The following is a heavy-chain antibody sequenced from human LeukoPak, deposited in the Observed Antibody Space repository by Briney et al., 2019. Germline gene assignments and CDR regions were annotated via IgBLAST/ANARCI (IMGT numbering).Heavy chain of an antibody. J-gene: IGHJ3*02. CDR1: GFTFSSYA. Sequence: GGSLRLSCAASGFTFSSYAMHWVRQAPGKGLEYVSAISSNGGSTFYANSVKGRFTISRDNSKNTLYLQMGSLRAEDMAVYYCARSILRTVDAFDIWGQGTMVTVSS. CDR2: ISSNGGST. CDR3: ARSILRTVDAFDI. D-gene: IGHD1-14*01. V-gene: IGHV3-64*01.